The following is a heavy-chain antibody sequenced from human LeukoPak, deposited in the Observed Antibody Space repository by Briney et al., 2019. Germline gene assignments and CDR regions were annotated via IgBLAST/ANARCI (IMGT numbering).Heavy chain of an antibody. CDR2: ISSSSSYI. J-gene: IGHJ4*02. CDR1: GFTFSSYS. V-gene: IGHV3-21*01. Sequence: GGSLRLSCAASGFTFSSYSMNWVRQAPGKGLEWVSSISSSSSYIYYADSVKGRFTISGDNAKNSLYLQMNSLRAEDTAVYYCAREQYYYDSSGHSDYWGQGTLVTVSS. D-gene: IGHD3-22*01. CDR3: AREQYYYDSSGHSDY.